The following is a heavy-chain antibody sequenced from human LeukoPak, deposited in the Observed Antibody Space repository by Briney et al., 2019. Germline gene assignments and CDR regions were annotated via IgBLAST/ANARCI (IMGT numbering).Heavy chain of an antibody. CDR1: GYTFTSYG. J-gene: IGHJ4*02. D-gene: IGHD3-3*01. CDR3: ARDQRDYDFWSGSTNFDY. Sequence: ASVKVSCKASGYTFTSYGISWVRQAPGQGLEWMGWISAYNGNTNYAQKLQGRVTMTTDTSTSTAYMELRSLRSDDTAVYYCARDQRDYDFWSGSTNFDYWGQGTLVTVSS. V-gene: IGHV1-18*01. CDR2: ISAYNGNT.